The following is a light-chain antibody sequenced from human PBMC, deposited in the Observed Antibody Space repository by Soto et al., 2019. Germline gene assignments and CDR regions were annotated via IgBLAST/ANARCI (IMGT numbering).Light chain of an antibody. CDR2: EGT. Sequence: QPGSVSASPGQSIPISCRGTNTDLGGYNLVSWYQQHTAKAPKLLIYEGTQRPSGVSIRFSGSTSGNTASLTISGLQAEDEADYYRCSYASSSSYVFGTGTKVTVL. CDR3: CSYASSSSYV. V-gene: IGLV2-23*01. CDR1: NTDLGGYNL. J-gene: IGLJ1*01.